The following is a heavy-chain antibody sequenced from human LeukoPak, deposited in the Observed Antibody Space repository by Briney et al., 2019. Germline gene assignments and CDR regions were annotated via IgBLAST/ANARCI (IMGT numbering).Heavy chain of an antibody. CDR3: AHTARMYSSAFS. D-gene: IGHD6-6*01. CDR2: IFYSGST. V-gene: IGHV4-39*01. Sequence: SETLSLTCTVSGGSIRGSNFYWGWVRPPPGKGLEWIGNIFYSGSTFYNPSLKSRVTISVDTSKNQFSLRLNSVTAADTAVYYCAHTARMYSSAFSWGQGALVTVSS. J-gene: IGHJ5*02. CDR1: GGSIRGSNFY.